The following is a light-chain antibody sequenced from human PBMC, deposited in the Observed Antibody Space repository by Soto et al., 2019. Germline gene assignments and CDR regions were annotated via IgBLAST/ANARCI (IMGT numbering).Light chain of an antibody. CDR3: KQYKEWPPFT. Sequence: EIVLTQSPGTLSLSPGERATLSCRAIQSVSSSYLAWYQQKPGQAPRLLIYGASSRATGIPDRFSGSGSGTDFTLTISRLEPEDFAVYYCKQYKEWPPFTFGQGTRLEI. CDR2: GAS. J-gene: IGKJ5*01. CDR1: QSVSSSY. V-gene: IGKV3-20*01.